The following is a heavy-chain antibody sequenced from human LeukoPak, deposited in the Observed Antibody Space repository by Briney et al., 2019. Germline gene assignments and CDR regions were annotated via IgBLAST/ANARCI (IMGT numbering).Heavy chain of an antibody. CDR2: INPNSGGT. J-gene: IGHJ4*02. D-gene: IGHD3-10*01. CDR1: GYTFTGYY. CDR3: AISGGSGSYYAPFDY. V-gene: IGHV1-2*04. Sequence: ASVKVSCKASGYTFTGYYMHWVRQAPGQGLEWMGWINPNSGGTNYAQKFQGWVTMTRDTSIGTAYMELSRLRSDDTAVYYCAISGGSGSYYAPFDYWGQGTLVTVSS.